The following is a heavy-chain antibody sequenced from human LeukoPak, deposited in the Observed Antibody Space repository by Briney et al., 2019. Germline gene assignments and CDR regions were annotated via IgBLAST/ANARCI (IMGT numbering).Heavy chain of an antibody. D-gene: IGHD1-26*01. CDR3: ARDRDLELLDY. CDR2: ISSSSSYI. Sequence: GGSLRLSCAASGFTFSSYAMSWVRQAPGKGLEWVSSISSSSSYIYYADSVKGRFTISRDNAKNSLYLQMNSLRAEDTAVYYCARDRDLELLDYWGQGTLVTVSS. J-gene: IGHJ4*02. CDR1: GFTFSSYA. V-gene: IGHV3-21*01.